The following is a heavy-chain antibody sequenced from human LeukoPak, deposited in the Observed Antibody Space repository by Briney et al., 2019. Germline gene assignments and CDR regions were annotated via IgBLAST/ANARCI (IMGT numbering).Heavy chain of an antibody. CDR1: GYTFTSYG. V-gene: IGHV1-18*01. CDR2: ISGYNGNT. J-gene: IGHJ4*02. Sequence: ASVKVSCKASGYTFTSYGISWVRQAPGQGLEWMGWISGYNGNTNYAQKFQGRVTMTIDTSTSSVYMELRSLRSDDTAVFYCARDLCSGGTCYIDYWGQGTLVTVSS. D-gene: IGHD2-15*01. CDR3: ARDLCSGGTCYIDY.